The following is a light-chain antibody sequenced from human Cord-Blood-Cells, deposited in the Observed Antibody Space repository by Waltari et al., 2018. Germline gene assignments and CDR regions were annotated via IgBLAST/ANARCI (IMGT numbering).Light chain of an antibody. V-gene: IGLV1-40*01. Sequence: QSVLTQPPSVSGAPGQRVTISCTGSSSNIGAGYDVHWYQQLPGTAPKLLIYGNSNRPSGVPDRFSGSKSGTSASLAITGLQAEDEADYYCQSYDSLNGPVFGGGTKLTVL. CDR3: QSYDSLNGPV. J-gene: IGLJ3*02. CDR1: SSNIGAGYD. CDR2: GNS.